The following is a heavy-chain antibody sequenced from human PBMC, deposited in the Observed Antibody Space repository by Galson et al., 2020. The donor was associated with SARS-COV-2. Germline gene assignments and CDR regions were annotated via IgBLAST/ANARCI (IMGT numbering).Heavy chain of an antibody. V-gene: IGHV3-74*01. D-gene: IGHD6-25*01. CDR3: ARGSRSAEDY. CDR1: GFTLSSYW. CDR2: INSDGSST. Sequence: TGGSLRLSCEVSGFTLSSYWMHWVRQAPGKGLVWVSRINSDGSSTYYADSVRGRFTVSRDNAKNTLYLQLNSLRAEDMAVYYCARGSRSAEDYWGQGALVTVSS. J-gene: IGHJ4*02.